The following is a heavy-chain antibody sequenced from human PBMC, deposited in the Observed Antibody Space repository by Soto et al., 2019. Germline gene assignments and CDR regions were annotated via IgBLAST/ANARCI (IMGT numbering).Heavy chain of an antibody. CDR1: GGSVSSGSHY. D-gene: IGHD3-3*01. CDR2: VYYSGST. CDR3: ARGHDFWSGFSYFDY. J-gene: IGHJ4*02. V-gene: IGHV4-61*01. Sequence: PSATRSITCTVSGGSVSSGSHYWSWIRQPAGKRLEWVGYVYYSGSTNYNPSLQSRVTISVDTSKNQFSLKMNSVTAADTAVYYCARGHDFWSGFSYFDYWGQGTLVTVSS.